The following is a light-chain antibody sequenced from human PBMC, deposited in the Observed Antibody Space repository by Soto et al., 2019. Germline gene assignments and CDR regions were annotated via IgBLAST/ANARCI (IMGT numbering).Light chain of an antibody. CDR1: QSLRSSY. CDR2: VAS. CDR3: QQYSSSPRT. V-gene: IGKV3-20*01. J-gene: IGKJ1*01. Sequence: EIVLTQSPGTLSLSPGEGGTLSCRASQSLRSSYLAWYQQKPGQAPRLLIYVASRSATGIPDRFSGSGSGTDFTLTINRLEPEDFAVDYCQQYSSSPRTFGQGTKVEVK.